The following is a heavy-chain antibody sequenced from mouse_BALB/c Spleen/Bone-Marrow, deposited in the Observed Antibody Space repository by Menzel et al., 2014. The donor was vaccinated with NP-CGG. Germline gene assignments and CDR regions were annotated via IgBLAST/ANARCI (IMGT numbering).Heavy chain of an antibody. CDR1: GYTFTSYW. D-gene: IGHD2-4*01. V-gene: IGHV1-7*01. Sequence: VHLKNSGPELAQTGASGMMSCKGSGYTFTSYWMHWVKQRPGQGLEWIGYINPSTGYIDYNQNLKDKASLTADKSSSTAYMQLSSLTSEDSAVYYCARGNYDAYFDY. CDR3: ARGNYDAYFDY. CDR2: INPSTGYI. J-gene: IGHJ2*01.